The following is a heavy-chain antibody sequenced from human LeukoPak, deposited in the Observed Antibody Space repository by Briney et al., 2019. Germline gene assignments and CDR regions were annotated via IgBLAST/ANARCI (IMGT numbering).Heavy chain of an antibody. CDR1: GGTFSSYT. CDR3: ASVNCSSTSCFRDNAFDI. CDR2: IIPILGIA. J-gene: IGHJ3*02. Sequence: SVKVSCKASGGTFSSYTISWVRQAPGQGLEWMGRIIPILGIANYAQKFQGRVTITADKSTSTAYMELSSLRSEDTAVYYCASVNCSSTSCFRDNAFDIWGQGTMVTVSS. D-gene: IGHD2-2*01. V-gene: IGHV1-69*02.